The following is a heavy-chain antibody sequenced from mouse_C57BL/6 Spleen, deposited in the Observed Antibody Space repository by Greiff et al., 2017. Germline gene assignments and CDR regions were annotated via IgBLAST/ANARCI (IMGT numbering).Heavy chain of an antibody. J-gene: IGHJ3*01. CDR3: ARSELGSNQFAY. D-gene: IGHD1-1*01. CDR1: GYAFSSYW. Sequence: VQLQQSGAELVKPGASVKISCKASGYAFSSYWMNWVKQRPGKGLEWIGQIYPGDGDTNYNGKFKGKATLTADKSSSTAYMQLSSLTSEDSAVYFCARSELGSNQFAYWGQGTLVTVSA. CDR2: IYPGDGDT. V-gene: IGHV1-80*01.